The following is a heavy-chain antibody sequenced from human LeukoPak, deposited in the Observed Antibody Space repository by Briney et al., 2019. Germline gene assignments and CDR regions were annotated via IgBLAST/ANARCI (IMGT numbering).Heavy chain of an antibody. Sequence: SETLSLTCTVSGGSISSYYWSWIRQPPGKGLEWIGYIYYSGSTFYNPSLKSRVTISVDRSKNQFSLKLSSVTAADTAVYYCARVPYGAYGGRDYYYYMDVWGKGTTVTVSS. CDR3: ARVPYGAYGGRDYYYYMDV. CDR2: IYYSGST. J-gene: IGHJ6*03. D-gene: IGHD1-26*01. CDR1: GGSISSYY. V-gene: IGHV4-59*01.